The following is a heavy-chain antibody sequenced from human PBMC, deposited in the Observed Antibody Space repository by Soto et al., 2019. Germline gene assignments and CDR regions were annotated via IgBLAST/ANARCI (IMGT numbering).Heavy chain of an antibody. D-gene: IGHD3-3*01. V-gene: IGHV3-23*01. CDR3: AKDPYYDFWSGYYYFDY. CDR2: ITGSGDLT. CDR1: GFTFSSYA. Sequence: EVQLLESGGGLVQPGGSLRLSCAASGFTFSSYALSWVRQAPGKGLEWVSAITGSGDLTYYADSVKGRFSISRDNSRNTVYLQMNSLRAEDTAVYYCAKDPYYDFWSGYYYFDYWGQGTLVTVSS. J-gene: IGHJ4*02.